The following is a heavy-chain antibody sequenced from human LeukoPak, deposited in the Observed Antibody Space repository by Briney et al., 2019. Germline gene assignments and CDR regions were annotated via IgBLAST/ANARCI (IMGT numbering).Heavy chain of an antibody. CDR3: ARDMVGYCSGGDCQENNWFDP. CDR1: GGSISSYY. D-gene: IGHD2-15*01. CDR2: IYISGRT. Sequence: SETLSLTCTVSGGSISSYYWSWIRQPAGKGLEWIGRIYISGRTNYNPSLKSRVTMPVDTSKNQFSLKLCSVTAADTAVYYCARDMVGYCSGGDCQENNWFDPWGQGTLVTVSS. V-gene: IGHV4-4*07. J-gene: IGHJ5*02.